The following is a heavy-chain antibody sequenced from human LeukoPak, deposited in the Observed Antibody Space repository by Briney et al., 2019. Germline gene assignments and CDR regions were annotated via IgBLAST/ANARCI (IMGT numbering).Heavy chain of an antibody. Sequence: PGGSLRLSCAASGFTFSSYSMNWVRQAPGKGLEWVSTISSSSSYIYYADSVKGRFTISRDNAKNSLYLQMNSLRAEDTAVYYCARDSSGYSYGLTFDAFDIWGQGTMVTVSS. J-gene: IGHJ3*02. CDR1: GFTFSSYS. CDR3: ARDSSGYSYGLTFDAFDI. V-gene: IGHV3-21*01. D-gene: IGHD5-18*01. CDR2: ISSSSSYI.